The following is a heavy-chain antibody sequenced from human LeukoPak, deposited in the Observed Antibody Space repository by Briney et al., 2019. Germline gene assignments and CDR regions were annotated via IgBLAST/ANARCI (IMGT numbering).Heavy chain of an antibody. J-gene: IGHJ4*02. CDR2: IYYSGST. D-gene: IGHD4-23*01. CDR1: GGSISSYY. V-gene: IGHV4-59*12. Sequence: SETLSLTCTVSGGSISSYYWSWIRQPPGKGLEWIGYIYYSGSTNYNPSLKSRVTISVDTSKNQFSLKLSSVTAADTAVYYCARDLAGPTVVTPFDYWGQGTLVTVSS. CDR3: ARDLAGPTVVTPFDY.